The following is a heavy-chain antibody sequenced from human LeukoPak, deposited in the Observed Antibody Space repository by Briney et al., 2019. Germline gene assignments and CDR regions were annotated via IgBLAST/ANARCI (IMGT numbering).Heavy chain of an antibody. D-gene: IGHD2-2*01. CDR1: GFSVNSYY. Sequence: GGSLRLSCAASGFSVNSYYMSWVRQAPGRGLEWVSALSSGDNTHYADSVNGRFTISRDNSKNTLYPQLNSLRVEDTAVYYCARRYCSTCPTGHAFDLWGQGTMVTVSS. CDR2: LSSGDNT. V-gene: IGHV3-53*01. CDR3: ARRYCSTCPTGHAFDL. J-gene: IGHJ3*01.